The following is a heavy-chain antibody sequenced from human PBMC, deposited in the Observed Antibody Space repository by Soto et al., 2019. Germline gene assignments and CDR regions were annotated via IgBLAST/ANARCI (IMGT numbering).Heavy chain of an antibody. J-gene: IGHJ4*02. D-gene: IGHD3-9*01. Sequence: QVQLVESGGGVVQPGRSLRLSCAASGFTFSSYGMHWVRQAPGKGLEWVAVIWYDGSNKYYADSVKGRFTISRDNSKNTLYLQMNSLRAEDTAVYYCARTLHRELRYFGWLLGYWGQGTLVTVSS. CDR3: ARTLHRELRYFGWLLGY. CDR1: GFTFSSYG. CDR2: IWYDGSNK. V-gene: IGHV3-33*01.